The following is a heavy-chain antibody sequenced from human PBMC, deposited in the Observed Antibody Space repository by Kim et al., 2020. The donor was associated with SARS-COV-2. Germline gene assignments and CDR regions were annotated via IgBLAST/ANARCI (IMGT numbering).Heavy chain of an antibody. V-gene: IGHV4-39*01. CDR3: ARQGVVAAYFDY. J-gene: IGHJ4*02. Sequence: SETLSLTCTVSGGSISSSSYYWGWIRQPPGKGLEWIGSIYYSGSTYYNPSLKSRVTISVDTSKNQFSLKLSPVTAADTAVYYCARQGVVAAYFDYWGQGTLVTVSS. D-gene: IGHD2-15*01. CDR1: GGSISSSSYY. CDR2: IYYSGST.